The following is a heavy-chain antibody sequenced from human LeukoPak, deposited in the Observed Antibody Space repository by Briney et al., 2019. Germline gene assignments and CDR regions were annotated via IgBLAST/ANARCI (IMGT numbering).Heavy chain of an antibody. V-gene: IGHV1-2*02. CDR3: ARGWPVGYSGSYYDY. CDR1: GYTFTGYY. CDR2: INPNSGGT. Sequence: ASVKVSCKASGYTFTGYYMHWVRQAPGQGLEWMGWINPNSGGTNYAQKFQGRVTMTRDTSISTAYMELSSLRSEDTAVYYCARGWPVGYSGSYYDYWGQGTLVTVSS. J-gene: IGHJ4*02. D-gene: IGHD1-26*01.